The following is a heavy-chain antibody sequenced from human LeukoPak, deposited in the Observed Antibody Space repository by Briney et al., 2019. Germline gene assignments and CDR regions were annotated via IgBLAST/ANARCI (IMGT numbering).Heavy chain of an antibody. D-gene: IGHD3-3*01. Sequence: ASVKVSCKASGYTFTSYGISWVRQAPGQGLEWMGWISAYNGNTNYAQKPQGRVTMTTDTSTSTAYMELRSLRSDDTAVYYCARVVTGRFPAYYYGMDVWGQGTTVTVSS. CDR1: GYTFTSYG. CDR3: ARVVTGRFPAYYYGMDV. J-gene: IGHJ6*02. V-gene: IGHV1-18*01. CDR2: ISAYNGNT.